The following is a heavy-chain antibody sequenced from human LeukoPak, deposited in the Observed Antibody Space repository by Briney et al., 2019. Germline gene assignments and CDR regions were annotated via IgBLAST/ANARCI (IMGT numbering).Heavy chain of an antibody. D-gene: IGHD2-2*02. Sequence: PSETLSLTCAVYGGSFSGYYWSWIRQPPGKGLEWIGEINHSGSTNYNPSLKSRVTISVDTSKNQFSLKLSSVTAADTAVYYCARGLLTEPVPAAINGMDVWGQGTAVTVSS. J-gene: IGHJ6*02. CDR2: INHSGST. CDR1: GGSFSGYY. CDR3: ARGLLTEPVPAAINGMDV. V-gene: IGHV4-34*01.